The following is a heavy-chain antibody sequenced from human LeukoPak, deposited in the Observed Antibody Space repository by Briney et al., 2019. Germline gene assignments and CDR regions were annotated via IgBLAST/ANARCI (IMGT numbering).Heavy chain of an antibody. CDR3: ARESPYNWNDHWFDP. V-gene: IGHV4-39*07. CDR1: GGSISSSSYY. J-gene: IGHJ5*02. CDR2: IYYSGIT. Sequence: SETLSLTCTVSGGSISSSSYYWGWIRQPPGKGLEWIGSIYYSGITYYNPSLKSRVTISVDTSKNQFSLKLSSVTAADTAVYYCARESPYNWNDHWFDPWGQGTLVTVSS. D-gene: IGHD1-20*01.